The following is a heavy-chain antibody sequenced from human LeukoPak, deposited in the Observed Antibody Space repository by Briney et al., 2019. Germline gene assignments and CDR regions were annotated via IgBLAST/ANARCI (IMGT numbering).Heavy chain of an antibody. J-gene: IGHJ5*02. V-gene: IGHV1-2*02. CDR1: GYTFTGYY. CDR2: INPNSGGT. D-gene: IGHD2-2*01. Sequence: ASVKVSCKASGYTFTGYYMHWVRQAPGQGLEWMGWINPNSGGTNYAQKFQGRVTMTRDTSISTACMELSSLRSEDTAVYYCATSRDIVVVPAAMGWFDPWGQGTLVTVSS. CDR3: ATSRDIVVVPAAMGWFDP.